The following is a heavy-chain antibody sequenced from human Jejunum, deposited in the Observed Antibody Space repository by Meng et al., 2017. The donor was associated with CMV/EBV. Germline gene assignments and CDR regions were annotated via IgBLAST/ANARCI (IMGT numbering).Heavy chain of an antibody. CDR3: ARAYSSSCRVDY. V-gene: IGHV4-59*01. J-gene: IGHJ4*02. CDR1: GGSISSYY. D-gene: IGHD6-6*01. CDR2: IYYSGST. Sequence: TVSGGSISSYYWNGIRQPTGKGLEWIGYIYYSGSTNYNPSLKSRVTISVDTSKNQFSLKLSSVTAADTAVYYCARAYSSSCRVDYWGQGTLVTVSS.